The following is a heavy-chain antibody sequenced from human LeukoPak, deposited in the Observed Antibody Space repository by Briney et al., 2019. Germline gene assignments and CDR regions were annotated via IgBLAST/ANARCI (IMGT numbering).Heavy chain of an antibody. J-gene: IGHJ3*02. CDR2: ISYDGSNK. CDR1: GFTFSSYA. D-gene: IGHD2-2*01. V-gene: IGHV3-30-3*01. CDR3: ARARYCSSISCRDALDI. Sequence: GGSLRLSCAASGFTFSSYAMHWVRQAPGKGLEWVALISYDGSNKYHADVVKGRSTVSRDNSKGTLYLQMNSLRAEDTAVYHCARARYCSSISCRDALDIWGQGTMVTVSS.